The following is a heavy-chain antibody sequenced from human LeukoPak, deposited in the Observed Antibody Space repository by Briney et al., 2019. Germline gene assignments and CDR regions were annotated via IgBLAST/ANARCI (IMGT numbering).Heavy chain of an antibody. CDR1: GFIFSSYE. CDR3: ARGAREVYVFDP. Sequence: PGGSLRLSCTASGFIFSSYEMNWVRQAPGRGLEWVSYISGSATSIYYADSVKGRFTISRDNSKNTLYLQMNSLRAEDTAVYYCARGAREVYVFDPWGQGTLVTVSS. J-gene: IGHJ5*02. D-gene: IGHD3-10*01. V-gene: IGHV3-48*03. CDR2: ISGSATSI.